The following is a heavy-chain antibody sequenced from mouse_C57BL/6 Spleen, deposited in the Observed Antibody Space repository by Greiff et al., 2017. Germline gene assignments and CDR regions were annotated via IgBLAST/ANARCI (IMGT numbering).Heavy chain of an antibody. J-gene: IGHJ2*01. Sequence: VQLQQSGTVLARPGASVKMSCKTSGYTFTSYWMHWVKQRPGQGLEWIGAIYPGNSATSYTQKFTGTAKLTAVTSASTAYMELSSLTNEDSAVYYCTGAITTVVATSDYFDYWGQGTTLTVSS. D-gene: IGHD1-1*01. V-gene: IGHV1-5*01. CDR1: GYTFTSYW. CDR3: TGAITTVVATSDYFDY. CDR2: IYPGNSAT.